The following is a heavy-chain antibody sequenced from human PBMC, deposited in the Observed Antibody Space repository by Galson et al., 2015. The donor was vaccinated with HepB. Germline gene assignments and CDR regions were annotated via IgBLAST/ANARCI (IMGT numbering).Heavy chain of an antibody. CDR1: GGSISSGGYY. D-gene: IGHD2-2*01. V-gene: IGHV4-31*03. Sequence: TLSLTCTDSGGSISSGGYYWSWIRQHPGTGLEWIGYIYYSGSTYYNPSLKSRVTISVDTSKNQFSLKLSSVTAADTAVYYCGRLAADIVVVPAATDCYYGMDVWGQGTTVTVSS. CDR2: IYYSGST. CDR3: GRLAADIVVVPAATDCYYGMDV. J-gene: IGHJ6*02.